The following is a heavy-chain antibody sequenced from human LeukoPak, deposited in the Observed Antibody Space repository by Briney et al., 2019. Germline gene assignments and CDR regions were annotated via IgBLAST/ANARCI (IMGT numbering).Heavy chain of an antibody. V-gene: IGHV4-34*01. CDR2: INHSGST. D-gene: IGHD3-22*01. J-gene: IGHJ4*02. CDR3: ARIKGYYDSSGLDY. CDR1: GGSFSGYY. Sequence: SETLSLTCAVYGGSFSGYYWGWIRQPPGKGLEWIGEINHSGSTNYNPSLKSRVTISVDTSKNQFSLKLSSVTAADTAVYYCARIKGYYDSSGLDYWGQGTLVTVSS.